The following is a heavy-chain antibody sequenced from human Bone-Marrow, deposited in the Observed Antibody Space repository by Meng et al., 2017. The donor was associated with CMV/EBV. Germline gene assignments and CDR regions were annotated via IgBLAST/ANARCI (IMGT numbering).Heavy chain of an antibody. V-gene: IGHV3-7*01. J-gene: IGHJ5*02. Sequence: GESLKISCAASGFTFSNYWMTWIRQAPGKGLEWVANIIQDGSEKLYVESVKGRFTISRDNDRKSLYLQMNSLGAEDTAVYYCARLITDTYYYDSSGYSEYNWFDPWGQGTLVTVSS. CDR3: ARLITDTYYYDSSGYSEYNWFDP. D-gene: IGHD3-22*01. CDR1: GFTFSNYW. CDR2: IIQDGSEK.